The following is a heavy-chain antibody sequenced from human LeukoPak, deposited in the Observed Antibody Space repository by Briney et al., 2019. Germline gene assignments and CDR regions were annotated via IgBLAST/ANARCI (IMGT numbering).Heavy chain of an antibody. V-gene: IGHV3-48*01. CDR3: ARDRWYGGGYYYYMDV. Sequence: GGSLRLSCAASGFTFSSYSMNWVRQAPGKGPEWVSYISSSSSTIYYADSVKGRFTISRDNAKNSLYLQMNSLRAEDTAVYYCARDRWYGGGYYYYMDVWGKGTTVTVSS. CDR2: ISSSSSTI. D-gene: IGHD2-15*01. J-gene: IGHJ6*03. CDR1: GFTFSSYS.